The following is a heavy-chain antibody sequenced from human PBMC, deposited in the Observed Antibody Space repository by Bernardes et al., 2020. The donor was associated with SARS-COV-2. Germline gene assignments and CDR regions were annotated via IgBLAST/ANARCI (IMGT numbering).Heavy chain of an antibody. D-gene: IGHD6-13*01. CDR2: IRSAGDT. CDR1: GFTFSSYD. Sequence: GGSLRLSCAASGFTFSSYDMHWVRQTTGKGLEWVSTIRSAGDTYYPGSVKGRFTISRENARNSLYLQMNSLRAGDTAVYYCARGQVEGLRGIAAAGAENYYYYGLDVWGQGTTVTVSS. CDR3: ARGQVEGLRGIAAAGAENYYYYGLDV. V-gene: IGHV3-13*01. J-gene: IGHJ6*02.